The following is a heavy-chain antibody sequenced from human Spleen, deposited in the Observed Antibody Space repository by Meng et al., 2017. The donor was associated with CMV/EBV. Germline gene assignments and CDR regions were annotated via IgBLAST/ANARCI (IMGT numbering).Heavy chain of an antibody. CDR2: IKQDGSEK. J-gene: IGHJ4*02. CDR1: GLTFSAYW. Sequence: GESLKISCAASGLTFSAYWMSWVRQTPGRGLEWVANIKQDGSEKYYVDSVKGRLTIFRDNAKNSVYLQMNSLRVEDTAVYYCARESVRRIAVVTAGYFDYWGQGALVTVSS. CDR3: ARESVRRIAVVTAGYFDY. V-gene: IGHV3-7*01. D-gene: IGHD2-21*02.